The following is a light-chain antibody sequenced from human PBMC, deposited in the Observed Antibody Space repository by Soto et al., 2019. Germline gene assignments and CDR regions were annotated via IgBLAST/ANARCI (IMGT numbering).Light chain of an antibody. CDR2: GAS. J-gene: IGKJ1*01. CDR1: QSVSGN. V-gene: IGKV3D-15*01. CDR3: QQYNNWPPT. Sequence: EIVMTQSPATLSVSPGDRATLSCRASQSVSGNLAWYQQKPGQAPRLLIYGASTRATGIPARFSGSGSGTEYTLTISSLQYEDFAVNYCQQYNNWPPTFGQGTKVEIK.